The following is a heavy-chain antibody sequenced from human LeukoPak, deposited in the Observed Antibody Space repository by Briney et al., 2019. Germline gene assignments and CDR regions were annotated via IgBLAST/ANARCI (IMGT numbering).Heavy chain of an antibody. J-gene: IGHJ4*02. CDR1: GVIFSTLS. Sequence: SGGSLRLSCAASGVIFSTLSMNWVRQAPGKGLEWVSYITGGSNTIYYADSVRGRFTVSRDNSKNALFLQMNSLRTEDTALYHCAKDSPIYCSGGSCSIDHWGQGTLVTVSS. CDR3: AKDSPIYCSGGSCSIDH. CDR2: ITGGSNTI. V-gene: IGHV3-48*04. D-gene: IGHD2-15*01.